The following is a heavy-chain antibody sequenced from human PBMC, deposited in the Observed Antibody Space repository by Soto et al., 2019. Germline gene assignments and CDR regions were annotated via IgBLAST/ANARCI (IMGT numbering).Heavy chain of an antibody. CDR2: IMPMYGIG. CDR3: ARSFRTQYFHAMDV. Sequence: QVQLVQSGAEVKKPGSSVKVSCKASGGTFSSYAFSWVRQAPGQGLEWMGGIMPMYGIGNYAEKFQGRVTITADESTSTAYMEMSSLRSEDTAIYYCARSFRTQYFHAMDVWGQGTTVTVS. CDR1: GGTFSSYA. V-gene: IGHV1-69*01. J-gene: IGHJ6*02.